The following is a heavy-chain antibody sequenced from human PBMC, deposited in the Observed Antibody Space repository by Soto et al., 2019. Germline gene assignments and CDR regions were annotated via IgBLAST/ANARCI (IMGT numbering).Heavy chain of an antibody. CDR1: GFTFSSYA. CDR3: ARDSVNYYYYYGMDV. CDR2: ISYDGSNK. J-gene: IGHJ6*02. Sequence: QVQLVEAGGGVVQPGRSLRLSCAASGFTFSSYAMHWVRQAPGKGLEWVAVISYDGSNKYYADSVKGRFTISRDNSKNTLYLQMNSLRAEETAVYYCARDSVNYYYYYGMDVWGQGTTVTVSS. V-gene: IGHV3-30-3*01.